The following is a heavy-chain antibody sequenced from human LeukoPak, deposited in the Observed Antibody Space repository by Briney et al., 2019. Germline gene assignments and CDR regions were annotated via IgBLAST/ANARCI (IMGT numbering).Heavy chain of an antibody. CDR1: GFIFSTYW. V-gene: IGHV3-74*01. CDR2: INGDGSST. Sequence: GGSLRLSCAASGFIFSTYWMHWVRQVPGKGLVWVSRINGDGSSTSYADSVKGRFTISRDNAKNTLYLQMNSLRAEDTAVYYCARDLSYSFNYWGQGTLVTVSS. J-gene: IGHJ4*02. CDR3: ARDLSYSFNY. D-gene: IGHD5-18*01.